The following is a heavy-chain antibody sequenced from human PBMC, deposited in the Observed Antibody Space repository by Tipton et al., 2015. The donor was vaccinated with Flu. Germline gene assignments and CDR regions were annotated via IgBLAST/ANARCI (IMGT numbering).Heavy chain of an antibody. CDR2: IGSSNGYI. CDR1: GFNFGDYV. D-gene: IGHD1-26*01. V-gene: IGHV3-21*01. J-gene: IGHJ6*02. CDR3: ARALGVGARGARNYYYYGMDI. Sequence: SLRLSCAASGFNFGDYVMNWVRQAPGKGLEWLSSIGSSNGYIYYADSLRGRFTISRDNAKKSLYLQMNSLRAEDTAVYYCARALGVGARGARNYYYYGMDIWGQGTTVTVTS.